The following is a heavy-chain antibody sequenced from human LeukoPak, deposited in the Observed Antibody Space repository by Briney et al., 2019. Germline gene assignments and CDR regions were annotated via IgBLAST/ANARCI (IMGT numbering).Heavy chain of an antibody. J-gene: IGHJ4*02. CDR1: GYKFTDDY. Sequence: ASVKVSCKATGYKFTDDYMHWVRQAPGQGLEFMGWINPDSGFTNYAQKFKGRVTMTRDTSISTAYLEVRSLTSDDTAVYYCAPTAEAYTSWWKVWGQGTLVTVSS. CDR2: INPDSGFT. V-gene: IGHV1-2*02. CDR3: APTAEAYTSWWKV. D-gene: IGHD3-16*01.